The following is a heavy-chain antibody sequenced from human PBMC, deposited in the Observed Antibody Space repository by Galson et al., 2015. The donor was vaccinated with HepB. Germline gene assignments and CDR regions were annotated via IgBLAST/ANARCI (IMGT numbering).Heavy chain of an antibody. V-gene: IGHV6-1*01. J-gene: IGHJ3*02. Sequence: CAISGDSVSSNSAAWNWTRQSPSRGLEWLGRTYYRSKWYNDYAVSVKSRITINPDTSKNQFSLQLNSVTPEDTAVYYCARDKKGRYYDSSGDDAFDIWGQGTMVTVSS. CDR2: TYYRSKWYN. CDR3: ARDKKGRYYDSSGDDAFDI. CDR1: GDSVSSNSAA. D-gene: IGHD3-22*01.